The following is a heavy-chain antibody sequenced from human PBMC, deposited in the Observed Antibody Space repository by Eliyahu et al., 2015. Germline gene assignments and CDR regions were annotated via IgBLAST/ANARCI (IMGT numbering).Heavy chain of an antibody. CDR1: GGTXXSXT. Sequence: QVQLVQSGAEVKKPGSSVKVSCKASGGTXXSXTXSWVXQAPGQGXEWMGRIXPILGIANYAQKFQGRVTITADKSTSTAYMELSSLRSEDTAVYYCARGPAPLGEYYYYMASGAKGPRSPSP. J-gene: IGHJ6*03. CDR2: IXPILGIA. D-gene: IGHD3-16*01. CDR3: ARGPAPLGEYYYYMAS. V-gene: IGHV1-69*02.